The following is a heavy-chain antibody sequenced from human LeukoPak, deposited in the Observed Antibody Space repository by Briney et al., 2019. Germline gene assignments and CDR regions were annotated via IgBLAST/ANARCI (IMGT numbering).Heavy chain of an antibody. Sequence: NPSETLSLTCTVFGGSISSGGYYWSWIRQPPGKGLEWIGYIYHSGSTYYNPSLKSRVTISVDRSKNQFSLKLSSVTAADTAVYYCARAKNWFDPWGQGTLVTVSS. CDR2: IYHSGST. V-gene: IGHV4-30-2*01. CDR1: GGSISSGGYY. J-gene: IGHJ5*02. CDR3: ARAKNWFDP.